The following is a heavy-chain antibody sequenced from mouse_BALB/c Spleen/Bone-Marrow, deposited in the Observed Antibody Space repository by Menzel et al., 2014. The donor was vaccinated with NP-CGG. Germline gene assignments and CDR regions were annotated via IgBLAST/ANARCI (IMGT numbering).Heavy chain of an antibody. CDR3: ARSPYDGYYVFAY. D-gene: IGHD2-3*01. V-gene: IGHV3-8*02. CDR2: ITYSGYT. CDR1: DDSIXSGY. Sequence: VQLQQSGPSLVKPSQTLSLTCSVTDDSIXSGYWNWIRKFPGNKLEYMGYITYSGYTYYNPSLKSRISFTRDTSKNXFYLQLNSVTTEDTATYYCARSPYDGYYVFAYWGQGTLVTVSA. J-gene: IGHJ3*01.